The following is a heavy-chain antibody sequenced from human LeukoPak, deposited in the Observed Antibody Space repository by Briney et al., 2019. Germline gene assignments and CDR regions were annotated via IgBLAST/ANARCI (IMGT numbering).Heavy chain of an antibody. V-gene: IGHV4-39*01. CDR3: ARRWAVAGPAFDY. J-gene: IGHJ4*02. CDR1: GGSISSSSYY. CDR2: IYYSGST. D-gene: IGHD6-19*01. Sequence: PSETLSLTCTVSGGSISSSSYYWGWIRQPPGKGLEWIGSIYYSGSTYYNPSLKSRVTISVDTSKNQFSLKLSSVTAADTAVYYCARRWAVAGPAFDYWGQGTLVTVS.